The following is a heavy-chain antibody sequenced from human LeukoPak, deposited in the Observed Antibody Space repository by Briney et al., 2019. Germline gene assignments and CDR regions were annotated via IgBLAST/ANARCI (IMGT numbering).Heavy chain of an antibody. J-gene: IGHJ4*02. CDR3: ARENEDPTFFDY. Sequence: ASVKVSCKASGYTFTGYYMHWVRQAPGQGLEWMGWINPNSGGTNYAQKFQGRVTMTRDTSISTAYMELSRLRSDDTAMYYCARENEDPTFFDYWGQGTLVTVSS. D-gene: IGHD2-15*01. CDR1: GYTFTGYY. V-gene: IGHV1-2*02. CDR2: INPNSGGT.